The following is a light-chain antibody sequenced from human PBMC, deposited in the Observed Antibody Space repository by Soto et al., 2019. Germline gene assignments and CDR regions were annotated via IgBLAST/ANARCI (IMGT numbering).Light chain of an antibody. J-gene: IGKJ3*01. CDR2: GAS. V-gene: IGKV3-20*01. CDR1: QTVSSSY. CDR3: LVYAGSPPFT. Sequence: EIVLTQSPGTLSLSPGERATLSCRASQTVSSSYLAWYQQKPGQAPRLLIHGASNRATGIPDRFSGSGSGTDFTLPISRLEPEDFAVFYCLVYAGSPPFTFGPGTKVDFK.